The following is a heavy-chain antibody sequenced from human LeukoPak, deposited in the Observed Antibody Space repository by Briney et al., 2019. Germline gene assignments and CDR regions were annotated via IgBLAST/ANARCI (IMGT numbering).Heavy chain of an antibody. Sequence: ASVKVSCKVSGYTFTSYYMHWVRQAPGQGLEWMGIINPSGGSTSYAQKFQGRVTMTRDTSTSTVYMELSSLRSEDTAVYYCARASLGGGDGMDVWGQGTTVTVSS. V-gene: IGHV1-46*01. D-gene: IGHD3-16*01. J-gene: IGHJ6*02. CDR3: ARASLGGGDGMDV. CDR2: INPSGGST. CDR1: GYTFTSYY.